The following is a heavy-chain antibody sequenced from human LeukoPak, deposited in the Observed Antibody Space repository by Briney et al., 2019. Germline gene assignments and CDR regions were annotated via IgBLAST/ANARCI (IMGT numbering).Heavy chain of an antibody. CDR2: INDDGRTT. Sequence: GGSLRLSCAPSGFTFSSYWMHWVRQAPGKGLVWVSRINDDGRTTNYADSVKGRFTISRDNAKNSLYLQMNSLRAEDTAVYYCARGAVTTAYYVGYWGQGTLVTVSS. J-gene: IGHJ4*02. CDR3: ARGAVTTAYYVGY. CDR1: GFTFSSYW. D-gene: IGHD4-17*01. V-gene: IGHV3-74*01.